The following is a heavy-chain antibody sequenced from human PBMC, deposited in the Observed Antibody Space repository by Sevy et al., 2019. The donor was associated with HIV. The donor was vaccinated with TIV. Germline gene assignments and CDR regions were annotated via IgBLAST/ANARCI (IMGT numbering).Heavy chain of an antibody. Sequence: GESLKISCTGSGYSFTTYWIGWVRQMPGKGLEWMGIIYPDDSDTRYSTSFEGQVTISAEKSFNTAFLQWSSLKASDTAMYYCARHGGYRCTGASCYTGFDYWGQGTLVTVSS. V-gene: IGHV5-51*01. J-gene: IGHJ4*02. D-gene: IGHD2-15*01. CDR2: IYPDDSDT. CDR3: ARHGGYRCTGASCYTGFDY. CDR1: GYSFTTYW.